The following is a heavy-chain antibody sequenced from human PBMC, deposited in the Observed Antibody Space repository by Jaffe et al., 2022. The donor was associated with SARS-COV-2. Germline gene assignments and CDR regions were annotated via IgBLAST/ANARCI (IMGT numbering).Heavy chain of an antibody. V-gene: IGHV4-39*01. CDR2: IYYSGST. CDR3: ARRSVAVAGWGAFDI. J-gene: IGHJ3*02. D-gene: IGHD6-19*01. CDR1: GGSISSSSYY. Sequence: QLQLQESGPGLVKPSETLSLTCTVSGGSISSSSYYWGWIRQPPGKGLEWIGSIYYSGSTYYNPSLKSRVTISVDTSKNQFSLKLSSVTAADTAVYYCARRSVAVAGWGAFDIWGQGTMVTVSS.